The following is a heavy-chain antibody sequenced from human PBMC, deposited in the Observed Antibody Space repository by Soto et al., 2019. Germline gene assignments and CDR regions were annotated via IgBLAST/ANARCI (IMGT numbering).Heavy chain of an antibody. J-gene: IGHJ4*02. V-gene: IGHV3-23*01. D-gene: IGHD3-22*01. CDR3: AAISGYPYYFDY. Sequence: EVQLLESGGGLVQPGGSLRLSCAASGFTFSSYAMSWVRQAPGKGLEWVSAISGSGGSTYYADSVKGRFTISRDNSKNTLYLQMNSLRAEDTAVYYCAAISGYPYYFDYWGQGTLVTVSS. CDR2: ISGSGGST. CDR1: GFTFSSYA.